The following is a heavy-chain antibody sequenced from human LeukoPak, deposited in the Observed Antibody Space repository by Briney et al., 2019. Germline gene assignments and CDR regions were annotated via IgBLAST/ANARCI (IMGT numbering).Heavy chain of an antibody. V-gene: IGHV3-48*01. CDR3: AKALGDIVVVPSWGGAFDI. CDR2: INSGGNTI. J-gene: IGHJ3*02. CDR1: GFSFSSYS. Sequence: GGSLRLSCTASGFSFSSYSMNWVRQAPGKGLEWVSYINSGGNTIHYAGSVKGRFTISRDNSKNTLYLQMNSLRAEDTAVYYCAKALGDIVVVPSWGGAFDIWGQGTMVTVSS. D-gene: IGHD2-2*01.